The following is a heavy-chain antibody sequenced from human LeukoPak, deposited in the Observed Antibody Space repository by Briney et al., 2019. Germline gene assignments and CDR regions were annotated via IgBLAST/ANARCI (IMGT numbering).Heavy chain of an antibody. J-gene: IGHJ3*02. Sequence: PGRSLRLSCAASGFTFSSYALDWVRQAPGKGLEWVAAISKDGNSQNYADSVKGRFTISRDNSKNTLYLQMNSLRPEDTAVYYCAGESFDIWGQGTTSPSPQ. CDR2: ISKDGNSQ. CDR3: AGESFDI. V-gene: IGHV3-30*04. CDR1: GFTFSSYA.